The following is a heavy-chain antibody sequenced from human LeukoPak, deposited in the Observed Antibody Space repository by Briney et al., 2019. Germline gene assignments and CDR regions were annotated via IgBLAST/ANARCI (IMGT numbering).Heavy chain of an antibody. J-gene: IGHJ3*02. D-gene: IGHD5-12*01. Sequence: SETLSLTCAVYGGSFSGYYWSWIRRPPGKGLEWIGEINHSGSTNYNPSLKSRVTISVDTSKNQFSLKLSSVTAADTAVYYCARGRRWLRPAPDAFDIWGQGTMVTVSS. V-gene: IGHV4-34*01. CDR3: ARGRRWLRPAPDAFDI. CDR1: GGSFSGYY. CDR2: INHSGST.